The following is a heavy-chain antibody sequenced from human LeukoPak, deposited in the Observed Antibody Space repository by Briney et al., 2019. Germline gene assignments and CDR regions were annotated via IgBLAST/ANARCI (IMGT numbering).Heavy chain of an antibody. CDR3: ARTYSKSGGYWHFDL. V-gene: IGHV3-11*01. CDR1: GGSISSYY. Sequence: LSLTCTVSGGSISSYYWSWVRQAPGKGLEWVSYISSSGRTIYYADSVKGRFTISRDNAKNSLYLQMNSLRVEDTAVYFCARTYSKSGGYWHFDLWGRGTLVTVSS. D-gene: IGHD6-13*01. CDR2: ISSSGRTI. J-gene: IGHJ2*01.